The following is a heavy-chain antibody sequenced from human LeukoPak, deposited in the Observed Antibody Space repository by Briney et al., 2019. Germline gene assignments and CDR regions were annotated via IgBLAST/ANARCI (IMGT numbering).Heavy chain of an antibody. J-gene: IGHJ4*02. CDR3: ARGYRYVVY. V-gene: IGHV3-7*03. D-gene: IGHD6-13*01. CDR2: INHNGNVN. Sequence: GGSLRLSCAASGFTFSSYWMNWARQAPGKGLEWVASINHNGNVNYYVDSLKGRFTISRDNTKNSLYLQMNSLRAEDTAVYYCARGYRYVVYWGQGTLVTVSS. CDR1: GFTFSSYW.